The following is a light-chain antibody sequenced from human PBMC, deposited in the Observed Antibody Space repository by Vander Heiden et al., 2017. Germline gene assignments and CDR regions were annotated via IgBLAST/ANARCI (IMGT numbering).Light chain of an antibody. CDR1: TMGDKY. CDR2: QDN. Sequence: SSELTQPPSLSVSPGQTASITCSAHTMGDKYVSWYQQKPGQSPVLVIYQDNKRPSGIPERFSGSNSGNTATLTISGTQAMDEADYYCQAWDTTYYFVFGSGTKVTVL. CDR3: QAWDTTYYFV. J-gene: IGLJ1*01. V-gene: IGLV3-1*01.